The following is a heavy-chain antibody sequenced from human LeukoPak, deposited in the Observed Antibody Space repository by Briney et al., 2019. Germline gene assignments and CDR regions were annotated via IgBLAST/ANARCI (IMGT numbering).Heavy chain of an antibody. CDR1: EGSVSTYF. J-gene: IGHJ5*02. Sequence: SETLSLTCTVSEGSVSTYFWNWLRQPPGGGLEWIGHIFHDGSTDLNPSLKSRVTISIDTSKNQFTLKLSSVTAADTAVYYCARRVTSGSFYNWFDPWGQGTLVTVSS. D-gene: IGHD6-19*01. V-gene: IGHV4-59*08. CDR2: IFHDGST. CDR3: ARRVTSGSFYNWFDP.